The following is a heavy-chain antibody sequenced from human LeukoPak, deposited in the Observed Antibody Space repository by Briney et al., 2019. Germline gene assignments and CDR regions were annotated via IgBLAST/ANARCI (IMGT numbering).Heavy chain of an antibody. J-gene: IGHJ4*02. CDR1: GFTFSTYA. CDR2: ISGSSDFI. D-gene: IGHD3-10*01. V-gene: IGHV3-21*01. Sequence: PGGSLRLSCAASGFTFSTYAMNWVRRAPGKGLEWVSSISGSSDFISYADSVKGRFTISRDNAKNSLYLQMNSLRPEDTAVYYCARDFSTGRAYWGQGTLVTVSS. CDR3: ARDFSTGRAY.